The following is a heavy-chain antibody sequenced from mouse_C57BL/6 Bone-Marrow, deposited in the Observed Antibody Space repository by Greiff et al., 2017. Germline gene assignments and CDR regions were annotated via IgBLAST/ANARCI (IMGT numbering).Heavy chain of an antibody. V-gene: IGHV1-64*01. Sequence: QVQLQQPGAELVKPGASVKLSCKASGYTFTSYWMHWVKQRPGQGLEWIGMIHPNSGSTNYNEKFKSKATLTVDKSSSTAYMQLSSLTSEDSAVYCGARGRVYYGSSYVYWYFDVWGTGTTVTVSS. CDR3: ARGRVYYGSSYVYWYFDV. J-gene: IGHJ1*03. CDR2: IHPNSGST. D-gene: IGHD1-1*01. CDR1: GYTFTSYW.